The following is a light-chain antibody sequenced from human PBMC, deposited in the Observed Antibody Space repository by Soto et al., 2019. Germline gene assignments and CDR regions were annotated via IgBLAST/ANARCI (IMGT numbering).Light chain of an antibody. J-gene: IGLJ3*02. CDR2: EVS. V-gene: IGLV2-14*01. CDR3: SSYSSVTTLGV. CDR1: SSDVGGYNY. Sequence: QSALTQPASVSGSPGQSITISCTGTSSDVGGYNYVSWYQQHPGKAPKLIIYEVSNRPSGVSNRFSGSKFGNTASLTVSGLQAEDEADYYCSSYSSVTTLGVFGGGTKLTVL.